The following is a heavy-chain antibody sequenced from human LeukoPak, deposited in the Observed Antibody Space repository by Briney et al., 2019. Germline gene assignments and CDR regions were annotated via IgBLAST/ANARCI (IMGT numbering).Heavy chain of an antibody. CDR3: ARHKPTGSYPLEV. J-gene: IGHJ4*02. Sequence: SETLSLTCTVSGGSISSYYWSWIRQPPGKGLEWIGYIYYSGSTNYNPSLKSRVTISVDTSTSQLSLKLSSVTAADTAVYYCARHKPTGSYPLEVWGQGTLVTVSS. D-gene: IGHD3-10*01. V-gene: IGHV4-59*08. CDR1: GGSISSYY. CDR2: IYYSGST.